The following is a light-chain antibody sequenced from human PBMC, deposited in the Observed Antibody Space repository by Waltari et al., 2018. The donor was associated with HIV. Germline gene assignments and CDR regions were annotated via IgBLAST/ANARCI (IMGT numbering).Light chain of an antibody. CDR3: TSYGGSNNVL. Sequence: QSALTQPPSASGSPGQSVPLSCTGTSSDIGAFKYVSWYQQHPGKAPKLIISEVSKRPSGVPDRFSGSKSGNTASLTVSGLQAEDEADYYCTSYGGSNNVLFGGGTKLTVL. CDR1: SSDIGAFKY. V-gene: IGLV2-8*01. J-gene: IGLJ2*01. CDR2: EVS.